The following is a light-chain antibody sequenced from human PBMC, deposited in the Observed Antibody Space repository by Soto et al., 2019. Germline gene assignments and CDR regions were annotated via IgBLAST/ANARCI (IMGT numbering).Light chain of an antibody. CDR3: QQASSFPIT. CDR2: TES. CDR1: QDISSW. V-gene: IGKV1-12*01. Sequence: DIQMNQSPSSVSASVGDRVTITCRASQDISSWLAWYQQNPGKAPKLLIYTESSLQRGVPSRFSGNGSGKDFTLSLSSLQPDDFAHYYCQQASSFPITFDGGTKVEIK. J-gene: IGKJ4*01.